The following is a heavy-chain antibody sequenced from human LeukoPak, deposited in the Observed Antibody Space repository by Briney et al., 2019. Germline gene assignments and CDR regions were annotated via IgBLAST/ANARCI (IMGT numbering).Heavy chain of an antibody. CDR1: GGSISSYY. Sequence: SETLSLTCTVSGGSISSYYWSWIRQPPGKGLEWIGYIYDSGSTNYNPSLKSRVTISVDTSKNQFSLKLSSVTAADTAVYYCARSLDYYGSGSYYYFDYWGQGTLVTVSS. J-gene: IGHJ4*02. V-gene: IGHV4-4*08. CDR2: IYDSGST. CDR3: ARSLDYYGSGSYYYFDY. D-gene: IGHD3-10*01.